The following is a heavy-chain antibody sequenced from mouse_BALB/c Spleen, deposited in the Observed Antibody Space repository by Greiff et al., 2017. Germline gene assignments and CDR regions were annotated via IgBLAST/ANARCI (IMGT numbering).Heavy chain of an antibody. V-gene: IGHV2-6-7*01. CDR1: GFSLTGYG. CDR2: IWGDGST. CDR3: ARDGGKEGYYAMDY. J-gene: IGHJ4*01. D-gene: IGHD2-1*01. Sequence: QVQLKESGPGLVAPSQSLSITCTVPGFSLTGYGVNWVRQPPGKGLEWLGMIWGDGSTDYNSALKSRLSISKDNSKSQVFLKMNSLQTDDTARYYCARDGGKEGYYAMDYWGQGTSVTVSS.